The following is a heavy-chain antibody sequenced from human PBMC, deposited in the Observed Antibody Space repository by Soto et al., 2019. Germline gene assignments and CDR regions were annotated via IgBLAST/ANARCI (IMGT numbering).Heavy chain of an antibody. V-gene: IGHV4-61*01. CDR3: ARDRGGLYYYYGMDV. CDR1: GGSVSSGSYY. CDR2: IYYSGST. D-gene: IGHD3-16*01. Sequence: QVQLQESGPGLVKPSEALSLTCTVSGGSVSSGSYYWSWIRQPPGKGLEWIGYIYYSGSTNYNPCLRRRVTIGVETSESQGSLELSSVTGADTAVYYSARDRGGLYYYYGMDVWGQGTTVTVSS. J-gene: IGHJ6*02.